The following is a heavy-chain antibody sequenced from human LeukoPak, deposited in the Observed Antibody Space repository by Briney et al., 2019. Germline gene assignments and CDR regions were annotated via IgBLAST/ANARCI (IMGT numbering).Heavy chain of an antibody. D-gene: IGHD3-22*01. V-gene: IGHV1-3*01. CDR2: INAGNGNT. CDR3: ATTDYYDSSAQGSFDY. Sequence: ASVKVSCKASGYTFTSYAMHWVRQAPGQRLEWMGWINAGNGNTKYSQKFQGRVTITRDTSASTAYMELSSLRSEDTAVYYCATTDYYDSSAQGSFDYWGQGTLVTVSS. J-gene: IGHJ4*02. CDR1: GYTFTSYA.